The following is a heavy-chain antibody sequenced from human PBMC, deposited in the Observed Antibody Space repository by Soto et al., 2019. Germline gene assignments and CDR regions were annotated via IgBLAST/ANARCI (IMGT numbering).Heavy chain of an antibody. Sequence: SGPTLVNPIQTLTLTCTFSGFSLSTSGMCVSWIRQPPGKALEWLALIDWDDDKYYSTSLKTRLTISKDTSKNQVVLTMTNMDPVDTATYYCARIPAAAGTYYYYYGMDVWGQGTTVTVSS. CDR3: ARIPAAAGTYYYYYGMDV. D-gene: IGHD6-13*01. CDR1: GFSLSTSGMC. V-gene: IGHV2-70*01. J-gene: IGHJ6*02. CDR2: IDWDDDK.